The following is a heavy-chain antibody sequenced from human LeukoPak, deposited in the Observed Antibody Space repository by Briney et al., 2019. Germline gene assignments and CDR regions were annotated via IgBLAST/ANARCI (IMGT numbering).Heavy chain of an antibody. Sequence: PSETLPLTCAVYGGSFSGYYWSWIRQPPGKGLEWIGEINHSGSTNYNPSLKSRVTISVDTSKNQFSLKLSSVTAADTAVYYCARGDRTCSTSCYFSYYYYYGMDVWGQGTTVTVSS. CDR1: GGSFSGYY. CDR3: ARGDRTCSTSCYFSYYYYYGMDV. V-gene: IGHV4-34*01. J-gene: IGHJ6*02. CDR2: INHSGST. D-gene: IGHD2-2*01.